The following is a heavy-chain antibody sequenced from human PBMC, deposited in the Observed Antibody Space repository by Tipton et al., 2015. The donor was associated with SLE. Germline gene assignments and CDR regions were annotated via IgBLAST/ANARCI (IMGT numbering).Heavy chain of an antibody. CDR3: ARASDYGRTFDS. CDR1: GGSISTYSYY. CDR2: MKTSGTT. Sequence: TLSLTCTVSGGSISTYSYYWTWIRQSAENRLEWIGRMKTSGTTNYNPSLRGRFSISIDTSANQFFLNVNSVTATDSAVYYCARASDYGRTFDSWGQGTLVTVSS. D-gene: IGHD4/OR15-4a*01. J-gene: IGHJ4*02. V-gene: IGHV4-61*02.